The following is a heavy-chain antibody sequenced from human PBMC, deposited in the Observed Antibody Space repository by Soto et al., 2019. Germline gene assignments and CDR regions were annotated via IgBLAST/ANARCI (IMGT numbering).Heavy chain of an antibody. D-gene: IGHD6-13*01. CDR2: ISSSSSSI. J-gene: IGHJ6*02. Sequence: EVQLVESGGGLVQPGGSLRLSCAASVFTFSTYSMNWVRQAPGKGLEWVSYISSSSSSIYYADSVKGRFTISRDNAKNSLYLQMKSLRDEDTAVYYCARELAAAENGYYGMDVWGQGTTVTVSS. CDR3: ARELAAAENGYYGMDV. V-gene: IGHV3-48*02. CDR1: VFTFSTYS.